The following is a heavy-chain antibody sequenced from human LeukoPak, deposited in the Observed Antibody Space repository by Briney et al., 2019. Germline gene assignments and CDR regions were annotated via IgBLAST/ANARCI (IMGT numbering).Heavy chain of an antibody. J-gene: IGHJ4*02. D-gene: IGHD3-10*01. CDR2: ISGGAGSP. V-gene: IGHV3-23*01. CDR3: AKRGIVIRGLLVIGFHQEAYYFDY. CDR1: GITLSNYA. Sequence: GGSLRLSRVVSGITLSNYAMSWVRQAPGKGLEWVSGISGGAGSPTYADSVKGRFTISRDNSMNTVYLQMNSLRAEDTAVYFCAKRGIVIRGLLVIGFHQEAYYFDYWGQGILVTVSS.